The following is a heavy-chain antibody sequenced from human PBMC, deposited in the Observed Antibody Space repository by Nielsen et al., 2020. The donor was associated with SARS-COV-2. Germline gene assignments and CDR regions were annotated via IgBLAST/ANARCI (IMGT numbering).Heavy chain of an antibody. V-gene: IGHV4-59*13. Sequence: SETLSLTCTVSGGSISSYYWSWIRQPPGKGLEWIGYIYYSGSTNYNPSLKSRVTISVDTSKNQFSLKLSSVTAADTAVYYCARLTGYSYALWGQGTLVTVSS. J-gene: IGHJ4*02. CDR3: ARLTGYSYAL. D-gene: IGHD5-18*01. CDR2: IYYSGST. CDR1: GGSISSYY.